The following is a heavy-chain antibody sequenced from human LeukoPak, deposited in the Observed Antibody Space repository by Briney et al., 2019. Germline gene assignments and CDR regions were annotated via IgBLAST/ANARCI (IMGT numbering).Heavy chain of an antibody. D-gene: IGHD1-1*01. CDR1: GFTFSSYS. CDR3: TTTYDSVDY. J-gene: IGHJ4*02. Sequence: GGSLRLSCAASGFTFSSYSMNWVRQAPGKGLEWVGRIKSKTNGGTADYAAPVKGRFTISRDDSKNTLYLQMNSLKTEDTAVYFCTTTYDSVDYWGQGTLVTVSS. CDR2: IKSKTNGGTA. V-gene: IGHV3-15*01.